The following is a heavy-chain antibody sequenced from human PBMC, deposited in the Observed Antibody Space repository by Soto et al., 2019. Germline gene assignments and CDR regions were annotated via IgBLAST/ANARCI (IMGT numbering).Heavy chain of an antibody. D-gene: IGHD3-10*01. CDR3: ASRARLWFGELSWFDP. CDR1: GGSISSSNW. CDR2: IYPSGRT. V-gene: IGHV4-4*02. J-gene: IGHJ5*02. Sequence: PSETLSLTCAVSGGSISSSNWWSGVRQPPGKGLEWIGEIYPSGRTNYNTSLKSRVTISVDKSKKQFSLKLSSVTVADTAVYYCASRARLWFGELSWFDPWGQGTLVTVPQ.